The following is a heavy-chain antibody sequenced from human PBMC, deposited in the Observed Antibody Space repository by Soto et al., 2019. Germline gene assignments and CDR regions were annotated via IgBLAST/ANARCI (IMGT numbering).Heavy chain of an antibody. CDR3: ATNYYDSSGYYSTPDY. D-gene: IGHD3-22*01. V-gene: IGHV5-51*01. J-gene: IGHJ4*02. CDR1: GYNFRTFW. Sequence: GESLKISCSTSGYNFRTFWIGWVRQMPGKGLEWMGIIYPGDSDTRYSPSFQGQVTISADKSISTAYLQWSSLKASDTAMYYCATNYYDSSGYYSTPDYWGQGTLVTVSS. CDR2: IYPGDSDT.